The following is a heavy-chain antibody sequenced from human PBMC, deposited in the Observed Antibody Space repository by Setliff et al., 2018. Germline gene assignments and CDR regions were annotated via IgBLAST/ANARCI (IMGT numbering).Heavy chain of an antibody. CDR1: GGSISSSSYY. CDR2: IYYSGST. J-gene: IGHJ4*02. CDR3: ARRGMSSSWYLDY. V-gene: IGHV4-39*01. Sequence: SETLSLTCTVSGGSISSSSYYWGWIRQPPGKGLEWIGSIYYSGSTYYNPSLKSRVTISVDTSKNQFSPKLSSVTAADTAVYYCARRGMSSSWYLDYWGQGTLVTVSS. D-gene: IGHD6-13*01.